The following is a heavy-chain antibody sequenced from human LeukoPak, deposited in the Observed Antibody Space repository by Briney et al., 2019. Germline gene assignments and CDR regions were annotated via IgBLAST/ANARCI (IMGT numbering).Heavy chain of an antibody. J-gene: IGHJ4*02. Sequence: ASVKVSCKASGYTFTGYYMHWVRQAPGQGLEWMGWMNPNSGNTGYAQKFQGRVTMTRNTSISTAYMELSSLRSEDTAVYYCARGSYYVDYWGQGTLVTVSS. V-gene: IGHV1-8*02. CDR3: ARGSYYVDY. CDR2: MNPNSGNT. D-gene: IGHD1-26*01. CDR1: GYTFTGYY.